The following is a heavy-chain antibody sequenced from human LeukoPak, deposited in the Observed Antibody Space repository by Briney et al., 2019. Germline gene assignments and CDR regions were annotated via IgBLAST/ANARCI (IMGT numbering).Heavy chain of an antibody. CDR1: GFTFGDDA. J-gene: IGHJ4*02. CDR2: ISGSGGST. Sequence: GSLRLSCTASGFTFGDDAMSGGREAPRKGVEWGSAISGSGGSTYYADSVKGRFTISRDNSKNTLYLQMNSLRAEDTAVYYCAKDLAALFDYWGQGTLVTVSS. V-gene: IGHV3-23*01. D-gene: IGHD6-25*01. CDR3: AKDLAALFDY.